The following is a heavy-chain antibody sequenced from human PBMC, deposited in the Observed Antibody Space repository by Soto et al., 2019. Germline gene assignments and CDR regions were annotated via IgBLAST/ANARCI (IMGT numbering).Heavy chain of an antibody. J-gene: IGHJ4*02. CDR2: IDPSDSQT. V-gene: IGHV5-10-1*01. CDR1: GCSFAGYW. Sequence: GESLKISCKGSGCSFAGYWITWVRQKPGKGLEWMGRIDPSDSQTYYSPSFRGHVTISVTKSITTVFLQWSSLRASDTAMYYCARQIYDSDTGPNFQYYFDSWGQGTPVTVSS. CDR3: ARQIYDSDTGPNFQYYFDS. D-gene: IGHD3-22*01.